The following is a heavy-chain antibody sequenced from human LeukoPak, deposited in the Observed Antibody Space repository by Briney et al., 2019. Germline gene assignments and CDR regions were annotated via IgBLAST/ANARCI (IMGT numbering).Heavy chain of an antibody. CDR3: ARDRAYYDSSGYSQNWFDP. J-gene: IGHJ5*02. CDR2: IIPIFGIA. CDR1: GCTFSSYA. V-gene: IGHV1-69*04. Sequence: SVKVSCKASGCTFSSYAISWVRQAPGQGLEWMGRIIPIFGIANYAQKFQGRVTITADKSTSIAHMELSSLRSEDTSVDYCARDRAYYDSSGYSQNWFDPWGQRALVTVAS. D-gene: IGHD3-22*01.